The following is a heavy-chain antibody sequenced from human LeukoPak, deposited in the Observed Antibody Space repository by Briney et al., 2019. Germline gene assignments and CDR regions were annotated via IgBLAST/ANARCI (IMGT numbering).Heavy chain of an antibody. J-gene: IGHJ4*02. CDR2: VSGSGGST. D-gene: IGHD2-21*01. V-gene: IGHV3-23*01. CDR1: GFTFSSYA. Sequence: GGSLRLSCAASGFTFSSYAMSWVRQAPGKGLEWVSAVSGSGGSTYYADSVKGRFTISRDNSKNTLYLQMNSLRAEDTAVYYCAKDQGGGDCFDYWGQGTLVTVSS. CDR3: AKDQGGGDCFDY.